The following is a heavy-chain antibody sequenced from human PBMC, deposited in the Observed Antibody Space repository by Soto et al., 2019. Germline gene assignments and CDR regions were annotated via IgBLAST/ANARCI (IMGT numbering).Heavy chain of an antibody. D-gene: IGHD2-15*01. CDR3: ARGSDIVVVVAASGCAFDI. J-gene: IGHJ3*02. CDR2: INPNSGGT. Sequence: GASVKVSCKASGYTFTGYYMHWVRQAPGQGLEWMGWINPNSGGTNYAQKFQGWVTMTRDTSISTAYMELSRLRSDDTAVYYCARGSDIVVVVAASGCAFDIWGQGTMVTVSS. CDR1: GYTFTGYY. V-gene: IGHV1-2*04.